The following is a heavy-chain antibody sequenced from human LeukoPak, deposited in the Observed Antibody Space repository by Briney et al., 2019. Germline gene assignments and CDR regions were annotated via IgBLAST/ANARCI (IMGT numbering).Heavy chain of an antibody. CDR1: GYAFTIYG. CDR3: AADLDYYHSSGINDY. CDR2: IGAYNSST. Sequence: ASETLSFTSSGYAFTIYGISWMRQAPGPGLEWKGWIGAYNSSTNYAQKLQNRVTMTTDTSTNTDYMQLRSLVSADTTVYYCAADLDYYHSSGINDYWGQGTLVTVS. J-gene: IGHJ4*02. D-gene: IGHD3-22*01. V-gene: IGHV1-18*01.